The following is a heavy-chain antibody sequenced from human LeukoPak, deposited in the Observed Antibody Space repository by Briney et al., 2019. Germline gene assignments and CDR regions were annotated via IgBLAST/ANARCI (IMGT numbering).Heavy chain of an antibody. CDR3: ARPLGERNYFDY. CDR2: INSDGSST. J-gene: IGHJ4*02. D-gene: IGHD3-16*01. CDR1: GFIFSSYW. V-gene: IGHV3-74*01. Sequence: PGGSLRLSCAASGFIFSSYWMTWVRQAPGKGLVWVSRINSDGSSTSYADSVKGRFTISRDNAKNTLYLQMNSLRAEDTAVYYCARPLGERNYFDYWGQGTLVTVSS.